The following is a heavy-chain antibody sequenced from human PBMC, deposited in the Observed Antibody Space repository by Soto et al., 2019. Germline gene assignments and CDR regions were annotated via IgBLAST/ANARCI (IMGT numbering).Heavy chain of an antibody. J-gene: IGHJ6*02. CDR1: GGTFSSYA. V-gene: IGHV1-69*13. Sequence: SVKVSCKASGGTFSSYAISWVRQAPGQGLEWMGGIIPIFGTANYAQKFQGRVTITADESTSTAYMELSSLRSEDTAVYYCARDRSVLLMGRNYYYYGMDVWGQGTTVTVSS. CDR3: ARDRSVLLMGRNYYYYGMDV. CDR2: IIPIFGTA. D-gene: IGHD3-3*01.